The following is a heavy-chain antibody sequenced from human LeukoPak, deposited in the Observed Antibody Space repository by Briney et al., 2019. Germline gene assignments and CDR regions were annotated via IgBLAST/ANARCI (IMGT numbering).Heavy chain of an antibody. CDR3: ARGATFRGTYYMDV. V-gene: IGHV4-59*11. CDR2: NDYSGST. D-gene: IGHD3-10*01. Sequence: SETLSLTCIVSGGPISTHYWSWSRQPPGKGLEWIGYNDYSGSTNYNPSLKSRVTISVDTSKNQFSLKLNSVTAAYTAVYYCARGATFRGTYYMDVWGKGTTVTVSS. CDR1: GGPISTHY. J-gene: IGHJ6*03.